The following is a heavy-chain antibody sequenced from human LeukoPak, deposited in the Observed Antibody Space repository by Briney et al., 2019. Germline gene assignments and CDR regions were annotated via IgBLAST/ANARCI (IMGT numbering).Heavy chain of an antibody. CDR1: GGSISSSSAY. CDR2: IYYSKNT. Sequence: SETLSLTCTVSGGSISSSSAYWGWIRQPPGKGLEWPGSIYYSKNTYYNPSLKSQVTISADTSKNQFSLTLGSVSATDTAVYYCVSPRGFSYGYFDYWGQGTLVTVSS. CDR3: VSPRGFSYGYFDY. V-gene: IGHV4-39*01. J-gene: IGHJ4*02. D-gene: IGHD5-18*01.